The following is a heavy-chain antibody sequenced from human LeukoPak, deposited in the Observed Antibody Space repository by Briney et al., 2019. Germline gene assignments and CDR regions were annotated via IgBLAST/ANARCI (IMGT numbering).Heavy chain of an antibody. CDR2: NSWHSGSI. J-gene: IGHJ6*02. CDR3: TKVVRDSTYAEGLKYGMDV. V-gene: IGHV3-9*01. CDR1: GLIFNVYA. Sequence: GRSERLLYRGSGLIFNVYAMQGAPDASGKALEEGSDNSWHSGSIGCAESVGGRFTVSRDNAKHCLYLQMSSLRPEDTALYHRTKVVRDSTYAEGLKYGMDVWGQGTTVIVSS. D-gene: IGHD2-2*01.